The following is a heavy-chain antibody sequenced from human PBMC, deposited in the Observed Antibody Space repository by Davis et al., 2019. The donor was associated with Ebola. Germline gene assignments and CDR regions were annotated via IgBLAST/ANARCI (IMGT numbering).Heavy chain of an antibody. Sequence: GESLKISCAASGFTFSSYWMHWVRQAPGKGLVWVSRINSDGSSTSYADSVKGRFTISRDNSKNTLYLQMNSLRAEDTAVYYCANAPRARLYSSDWYRPFDYWGQGTLVTVSS. V-gene: IGHV3-74*01. CDR1: GFTFSSYW. J-gene: IGHJ4*02. CDR3: ANAPRARLYSSDWYRPFDY. CDR2: INSDGSST. D-gene: IGHD6-19*01.